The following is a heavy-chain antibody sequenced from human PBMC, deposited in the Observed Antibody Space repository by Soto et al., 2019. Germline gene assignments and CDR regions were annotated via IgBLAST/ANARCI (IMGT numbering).Heavy chain of an antibody. D-gene: IGHD3-3*01. Sequence: GGSLRLSCAASGFTFSSYATSWVRQAPGKGLEWVSAISGSGGSTYYADSVKGRFTISRDNSKNTLYLQMNSLRAEDTAVYYCAKVTSSDFWSGYADAFDIWGQGTMVTVSS. J-gene: IGHJ3*02. CDR1: GFTFSSYA. CDR3: AKVTSSDFWSGYADAFDI. V-gene: IGHV3-23*01. CDR2: ISGSGGST.